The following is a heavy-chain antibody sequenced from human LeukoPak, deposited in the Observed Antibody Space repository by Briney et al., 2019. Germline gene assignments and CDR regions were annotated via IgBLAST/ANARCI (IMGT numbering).Heavy chain of an antibody. CDR1: GYRFISNY. D-gene: IGHD2-8*02. J-gene: IGHJ4*02. Sequence: EASVTVSFTSSGYRFISNYIQWVRQAPGPGPEWMGWMHPGNGNTRYSEKFQGRGSITRATSNNTAYMDLSSLRSDDTAVYYCAREGSYCVGGECYSFDFGGQGPLITVSS. CDR2: MHPGNGNT. V-gene: IGHV1-2*02. CDR3: AREGSYCVGGECYSFDF.